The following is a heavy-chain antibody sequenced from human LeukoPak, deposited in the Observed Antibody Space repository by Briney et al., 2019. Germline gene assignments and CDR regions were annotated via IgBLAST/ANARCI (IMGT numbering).Heavy chain of an antibody. CDR2: ITNDGSGT. Sequence: GGSLRLSCAASGLTFSSHWMHWVRQAPGKGLVWVSRITNDGSGTTCADSVKGRFTISRDNAKNTLYLQMNSLRAEDTAVYYCARVGNGDFTWFNPWGQGTLVSVSS. D-gene: IGHD2-21*01. CDR3: ARVGNGDFTWFNP. J-gene: IGHJ5*02. V-gene: IGHV3-74*01. CDR1: GLTFSSHW.